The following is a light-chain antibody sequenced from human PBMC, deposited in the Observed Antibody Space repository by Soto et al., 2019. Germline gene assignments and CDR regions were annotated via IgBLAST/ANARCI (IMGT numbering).Light chain of an antibody. V-gene: IGLV2-8*01. J-gene: IGLJ3*02. CDR3: SSYAGSNIWV. Sequence: QSALTQPPSASGSPGQSVTISCTGTSSDVGAYIYVSWYQQYPGKAPKLMIYEVSKRPSGVPDRFSGSKSGKTASLTVSGLQAEDEADYYCSSYAGSNIWVFGGGTKLTVL. CDR2: EVS. CDR1: SSDVGAYIY.